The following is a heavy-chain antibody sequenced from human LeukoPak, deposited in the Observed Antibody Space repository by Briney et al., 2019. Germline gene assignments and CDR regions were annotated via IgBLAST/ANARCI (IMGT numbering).Heavy chain of an antibody. Sequence: NPSETLSLTCTVSGGSISSYYWSWIRQPPGKGLEWIAFTYSSGSTNYNPSLKSRVTISVDTSKNQFSLRLSAVAAADTAVYYCARHSGLLYFDYWGQGNLVTVSS. CDR2: TYSSGST. J-gene: IGHJ4*02. CDR1: GGSISSYY. V-gene: IGHV4-59*08. CDR3: ARHSGLLYFDY. D-gene: IGHD3-10*01.